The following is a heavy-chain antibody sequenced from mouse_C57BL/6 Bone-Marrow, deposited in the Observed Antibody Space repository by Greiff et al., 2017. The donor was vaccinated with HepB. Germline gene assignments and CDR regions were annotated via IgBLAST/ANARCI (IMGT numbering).Heavy chain of an antibody. V-gene: IGHV1-55*01. J-gene: IGHJ1*03. CDR3: ARGINYYGSSHWYFDV. CDR2: IYPGSGST. D-gene: IGHD1-1*01. CDR1: GYTFTSYW. Sequence: QLQQPGAELVKPGASVKMSCKASGYTFTSYWITWVKQRPGQGLEWIGDIYPGSGSTNYNEKFKSKATLTVDTSSSTAYMQLSSLTSEDSAVYYCARGINYYGSSHWYFDVWGTGTTVTVSS.